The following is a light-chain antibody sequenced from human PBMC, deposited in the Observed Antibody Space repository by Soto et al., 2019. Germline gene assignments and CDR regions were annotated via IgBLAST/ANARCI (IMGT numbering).Light chain of an antibody. CDR2: GAS. J-gene: IGKJ3*01. CDR1: QTACSNC. CDR3: QQYGGSPGFT. Sequence: EIVLTQSPGTLSLCPGERATLSCRASQTACSNCLAWYQQKPGQAPRLLISGASNRATGIPDRFSGSGSGTDFTLTISRLEPEDFAVYYCQQYGGSPGFTFGPGTRVDIK. V-gene: IGKV3-20*01.